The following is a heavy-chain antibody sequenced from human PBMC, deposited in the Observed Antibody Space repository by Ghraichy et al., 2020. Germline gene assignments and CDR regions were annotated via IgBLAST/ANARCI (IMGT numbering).Heavy chain of an antibody. CDR2: INSDASST. Sequence: ESLNISCAASGFTFSSYWMHWVRQAPGKGLVWVSRINSDASSTSYADSVKGRFTISRDNAKNTLYLQMNSLRAEDTAVYYCARGPEWSSSWHDYWGQGTLVTVSS. CDR1: GFTFSSYW. J-gene: IGHJ4*02. CDR3: ARGPEWSSSWHDY. V-gene: IGHV3-74*01. D-gene: IGHD6-13*01.